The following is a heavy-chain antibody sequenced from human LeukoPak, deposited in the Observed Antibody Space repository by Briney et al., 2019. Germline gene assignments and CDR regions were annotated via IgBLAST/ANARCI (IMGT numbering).Heavy chain of an antibody. D-gene: IGHD1-1*01. J-gene: IGHJ4*02. CDR2: ISRGGST. CDR3: APEINDRHRTDY. V-gene: IGHV3-66*01. CDR1: GFTVSSND. Sequence: GGSLRLSCAASGFTVSSNDMSWGRQAPGKGLDGVSVISRGGSTYYADSVKARFTISRDNSKKTLYLHMNSLRAADTAVYYCAPEINDRHRTDYWGKGTTVTVSS.